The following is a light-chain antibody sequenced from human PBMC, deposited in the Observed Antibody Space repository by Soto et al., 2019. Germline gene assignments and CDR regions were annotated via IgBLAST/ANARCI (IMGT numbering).Light chain of an antibody. J-gene: IGKJ5*01. V-gene: IGKV1-39*01. Sequence: DIRMTQSPSTLSGSVGDRVTITCRASQTISSWLAWYQQKPGKAPNLLIYVASSLQSEVPSRFSGSGSGTDFTLTITSLQPEDFATYYCQQSYGTPITFGQGTRLEIK. CDR3: QQSYGTPIT. CDR1: QTISSW. CDR2: VAS.